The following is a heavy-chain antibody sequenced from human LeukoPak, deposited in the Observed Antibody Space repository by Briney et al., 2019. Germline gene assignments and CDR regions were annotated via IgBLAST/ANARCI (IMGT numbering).Heavy chain of an antibody. CDR2: INPSGGST. D-gene: IGHD1-26*01. Sequence: ASVKVSCKASGYTFTSYDINWVRQATGQGLEWMAIINPSGGSTTYAQKFQGRVTMTRDTSTSTVYMELSSLRSEDTAVYYCARGLDGSYDYWGQGTLVTVSS. J-gene: IGHJ4*02. CDR1: GYTFTSYD. V-gene: IGHV1-46*01. CDR3: ARGLDGSYDY.